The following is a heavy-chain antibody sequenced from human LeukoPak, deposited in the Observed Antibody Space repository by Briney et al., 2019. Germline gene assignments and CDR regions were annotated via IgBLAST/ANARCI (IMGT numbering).Heavy chain of an antibody. D-gene: IGHD6-6*01. CDR3: AKEYTPSSPLGELVS. CDR2: IRHDETNE. V-gene: IGHV3-30*02. CDR1: GFTLDSFA. Sequence: GGSPRLSCAVSGFTLDSFAMHWVRQAPGKGLEWVALIRHDETNEFYADGVQGRFTISRDTSKKIVYLQMNNLRAEDTALYYCAKEYTPSSPLGELVSWGQGTLVTVSS. J-gene: IGHJ4*02.